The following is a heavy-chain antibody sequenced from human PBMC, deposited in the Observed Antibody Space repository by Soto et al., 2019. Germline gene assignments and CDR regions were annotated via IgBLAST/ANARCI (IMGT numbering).Heavy chain of an antibody. J-gene: IGHJ4*02. CDR1: GFTFSSYS. V-gene: IGHV3-48*01. CDR2: ISSSSSTI. CDR3: ARDRFVSGDY. D-gene: IGHD3-16*01. Sequence: GGSLRLSCAASGFTFSSYSMNWVRQAPGKGLEWVSYISSSSSTIYYADSVKGRFTISRDNAKNSLYLQMNSLRAEDTAVYYCARDRFVSGDYWGQGTLVTVSS.